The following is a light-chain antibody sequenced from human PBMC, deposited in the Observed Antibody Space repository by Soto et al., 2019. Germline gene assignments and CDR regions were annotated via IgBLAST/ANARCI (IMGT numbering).Light chain of an antibody. V-gene: IGKV3-11*01. Sequence: EIVLTQSPATLSLSPGERATLSCRAGLSVSNCLAWYQQRPGQAPRLLIYHVSSRAPGIPARFSGSGSGTDFTLTISSLEPEDFAVYYCQQCSNWPPITFGQGTRLEIK. J-gene: IGKJ5*01. CDR3: QQCSNWPPIT. CDR1: LSVSNC. CDR2: HVS.